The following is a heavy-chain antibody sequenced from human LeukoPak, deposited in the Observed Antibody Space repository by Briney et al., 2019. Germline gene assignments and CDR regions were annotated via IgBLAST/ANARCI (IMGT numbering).Heavy chain of an antibody. CDR2: IYYSGNT. D-gene: IGHD4-17*01. J-gene: IGHJ4*02. CDR3: ARVVTTGSYFDY. CDR1: GGSVSSGSYY. Sequence: PSETLSLTCTVSGGSVSSGSYYWSWIRQPPGKGLEWIAYIYYSGNTNYNPSLKSRVTISVDTSKNQFSPKLTSVTAADTAVYYCARVVTTGSYFDYWGQGTLVTVSS. V-gene: IGHV4-61*01.